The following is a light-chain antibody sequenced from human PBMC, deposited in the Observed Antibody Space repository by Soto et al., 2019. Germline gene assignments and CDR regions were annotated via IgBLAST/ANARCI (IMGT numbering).Light chain of an antibody. CDR2: ATS. CDR3: YQYYSSPHT. V-gene: IGKV3-20*01. J-gene: IGKJ3*01. CDR1: QTISRDD. Sequence: EIVLTQSPGTLSLSPGETATLSCRTSQTISRDDLAWYQQRPGQAPGLLVSATSRRATGIPDRFNGYGSGTDFTLTISSLEPEDFGVYYCYQYYSSPHTFGPGNRVDIK.